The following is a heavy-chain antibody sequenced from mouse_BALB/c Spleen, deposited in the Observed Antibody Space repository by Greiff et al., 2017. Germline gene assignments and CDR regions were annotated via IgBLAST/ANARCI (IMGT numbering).Heavy chain of an antibody. CDR2: ISSGSSTI. J-gene: IGHJ4*01. Sequence: EVHLVESGGGLVQPGGSRKLSCAASGFTFSSFGMHWVRQAPEKGLEWVAYISSGSSTIYYADTVKGRFTISRDNAKNTLFLQMTSLRSEDTAMYICARAPPTGRYAMDDWGEGTSVTVSS. CDR3: ARAPPTGRYAMDD. D-gene: IGHD1-1*01. CDR1: GFTFSSFG. V-gene: IGHV5-17*02.